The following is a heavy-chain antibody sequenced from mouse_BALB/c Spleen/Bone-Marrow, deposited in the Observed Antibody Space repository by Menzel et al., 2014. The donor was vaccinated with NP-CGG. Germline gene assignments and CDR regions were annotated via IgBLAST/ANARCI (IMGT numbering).Heavy chain of an antibody. CDR2: IRNKANGYTT. CDR3: ARALIVFDY. CDR1: GFTFTDYY. V-gene: IGHV7-3*02. Sequence: EVKLVESGGGLVQPGGSLRLSCATSGFTFTDYYMSWVRQPPGKALEWLGFIRNKANGYTTEYSASVKGWFTISRDNSQSILYLQMNTLRAEDSATYYCARALIVFDYWGQGTTLTVSS. J-gene: IGHJ2*01.